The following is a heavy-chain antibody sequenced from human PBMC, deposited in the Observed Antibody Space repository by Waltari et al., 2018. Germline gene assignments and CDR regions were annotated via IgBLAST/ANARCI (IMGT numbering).Heavy chain of an antibody. CDR3: ARDHDYSNYFDY. Sequence: EGQLVESGGGLVKPGGSLRLSCAASGFTFITYSMTWVRQAPGKGLDWVSSISGSGSYIYYADSVKGRFTISRDNAKNSLYLQMNSLTAEDTAVYYCARDHDYSNYFDYWGQGTLVTVSS. V-gene: IGHV3-21*06. J-gene: IGHJ4*02. CDR2: ISGSGSYI. CDR1: GFTFITYS. D-gene: IGHD4-4*01.